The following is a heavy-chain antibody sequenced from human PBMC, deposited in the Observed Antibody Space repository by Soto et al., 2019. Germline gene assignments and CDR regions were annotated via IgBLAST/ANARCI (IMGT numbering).Heavy chain of an antibody. CDR2: ISSSSSTI. D-gene: IGHD3-10*01. Sequence: EVQLVESGGGLVQPGGSLRLSCAASGFTFSSYSMNWVRQAPGKGLEWVSYISSSSSTIHYADSVKGRFTISRDNAKNSLYLQMNSLRAEDTAVYYCPLLLWFGAPFDHWGQGTLVTVSS. J-gene: IGHJ4*02. CDR3: PLLLWFGAPFDH. CDR1: GFTFSSYS. V-gene: IGHV3-48*01.